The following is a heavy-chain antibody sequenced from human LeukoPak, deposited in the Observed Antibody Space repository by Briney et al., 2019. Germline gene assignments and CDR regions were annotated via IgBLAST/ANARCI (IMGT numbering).Heavy chain of an antibody. V-gene: IGHV4-30-2*05. J-gene: IGHJ4*02. CDR2: IYHSGST. CDR1: GGSISSGGYS. CDR3: AGRTAMANDY. D-gene: IGHD5-18*01. Sequence: PSQTLSLTCAVSGGSISSGGYSWSWIRQPPGKGLEWIGYIYHSGSTYYNPSLKSRVTISVDTSKNQFSLKLSSVTAADTAVYYCAGRTAMANDYWGQGTLVTVSS.